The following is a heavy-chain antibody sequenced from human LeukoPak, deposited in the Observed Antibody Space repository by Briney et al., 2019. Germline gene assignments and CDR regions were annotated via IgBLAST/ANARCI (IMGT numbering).Heavy chain of an antibody. Sequence: GGSLRLSCTVSGFTFNNHWMSWVRQAPGKGLEWVANIKEDGGETSYLDSVKGRFAISRDNARNSLYLQMDNLRVEGTAVYYCARYNNGPSDYWGQGTLVTVSS. CDR2: IKEDGGET. D-gene: IGHD2-8*01. J-gene: IGHJ4*02. CDR1: GFTFNNHW. V-gene: IGHV3-7*01. CDR3: ARYNNGPSDY.